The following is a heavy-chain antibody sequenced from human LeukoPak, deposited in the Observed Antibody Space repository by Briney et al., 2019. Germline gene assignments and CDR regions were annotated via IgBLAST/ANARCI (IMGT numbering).Heavy chain of an antibody. J-gene: IGHJ4*02. CDR1: GFIFSDYY. CDR3: ARQLRRYYYDTSGYND. D-gene: IGHD3-22*01. Sequence: GGSLRLSCAASGFIFSDYYLIWIRQAPGKGLEWISSVKGRFTISRDNAKNSLYLQMNSLRAEDSAVYYYARQLRRYYYDTSGYNDWGQGTLVTVSS. V-gene: IGHV3-11*04.